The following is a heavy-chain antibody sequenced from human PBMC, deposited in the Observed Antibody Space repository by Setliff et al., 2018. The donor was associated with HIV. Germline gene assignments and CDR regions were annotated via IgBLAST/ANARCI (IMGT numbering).Heavy chain of an antibody. CDR3: AGPRGDEAFDI. J-gene: IGHJ3*02. Sequence: GPPVKVSCKASGGTSSTHAINWVRQAPGQGLEWMGQIISILDITTYAQSLQGRVTITADESTSTFYMELSSLRSADTAVYYCAGPRGDEAFDIWGQGTKVTVSS. CDR2: IISILDIT. V-gene: IGHV1-69*10. CDR1: GGTSSTHA. D-gene: IGHD3-10*01.